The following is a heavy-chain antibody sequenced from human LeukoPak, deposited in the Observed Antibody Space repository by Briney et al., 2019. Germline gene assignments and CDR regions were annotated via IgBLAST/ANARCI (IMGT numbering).Heavy chain of an antibody. V-gene: IGHV4-59*01. J-gene: IGHJ3*02. CDR1: GGSISSYY. CDR2: MFYSGST. D-gene: IGHD3-10*01. Sequence: PSETLSLTCTVSGGSISSYYWSWIRQPPGKGLEGIGYMFYSGSTNHNPSLKSRVSMSVDTSKNQFSLKLSSVTAADTAVYYCARATYYYGSGSYYERPAFDIWGQGTMVTVSS. CDR3: ARATYYYGSGSYYERPAFDI.